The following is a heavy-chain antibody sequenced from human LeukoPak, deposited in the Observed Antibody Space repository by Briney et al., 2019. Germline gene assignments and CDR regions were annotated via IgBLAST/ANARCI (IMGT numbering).Heavy chain of an antibody. Sequence: SETLSLTCTVSGGSISSSSYYWGWIRQPPGKGLEWIGSIYYSGSTYYNPSLKSRVTISVDTPKNQFSLKLSSVTAADTAVYYCARGPLDSGYTYFDYWGQGTLVSVAS. CDR1: GGSISSSSYY. V-gene: IGHV4-39*07. D-gene: IGHD5-12*01. CDR2: IYYSGST. J-gene: IGHJ4*02. CDR3: ARGPLDSGYTYFDY.